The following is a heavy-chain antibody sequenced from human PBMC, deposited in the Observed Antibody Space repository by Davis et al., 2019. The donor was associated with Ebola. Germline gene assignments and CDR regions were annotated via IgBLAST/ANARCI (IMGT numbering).Heavy chain of an antibody. CDR1: GGSVSSYY. Sequence: SETLSLTCTVSGGSVSSYYWSWIRQPPGKGLEWIGYISYSGSTNYNPSLKSRVTISIDASRNQFSLKLSSVTAADTAVYYCARRGYYYYYYGMDVWGQGTTVTVSS. CDR2: ISYSGST. V-gene: IGHV4-59*02. D-gene: IGHD3-16*01. J-gene: IGHJ6*02. CDR3: ARRGYYYYYYGMDV.